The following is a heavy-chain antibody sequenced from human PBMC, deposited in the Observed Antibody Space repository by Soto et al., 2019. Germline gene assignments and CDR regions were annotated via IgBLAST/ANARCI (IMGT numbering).Heavy chain of an antibody. CDR3: ARGGYCSGGSCSGDSYGMDV. J-gene: IGHJ6*02. CDR1: GGTFSSYA. Sequence: QVQLVQSGAEVKKPGSSVKVSCKASGGTFSSYAISWVRQAPGQGLEWMGGIIPILGTANYAQKFQGRVTVTADEATSTAYMELSSLRSEDTAVYYCARGGYCSGGSCSGDSYGMDVWGQGTTVTVSS. CDR2: IIPILGTA. V-gene: IGHV1-69*12. D-gene: IGHD2-15*01.